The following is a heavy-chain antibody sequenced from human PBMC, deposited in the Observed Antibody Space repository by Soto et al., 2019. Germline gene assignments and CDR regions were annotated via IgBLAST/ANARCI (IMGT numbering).Heavy chain of an antibody. CDR1: GYTFTSYG. CDR2: IIPILGIA. D-gene: IGHD6-19*01. CDR3: ARASAVAGFPFDY. V-gene: IGHV1-69*04. J-gene: IGHJ4*02. Sequence: SVKVSCKASGYTFTSYGIGWVRQAPGQGLEWMGRIIPILGIANYAQKFQGRVTITADKSTSTAYMELSSLRSEDTAVYYCARASAVAGFPFDYWGQGTLVTVSS.